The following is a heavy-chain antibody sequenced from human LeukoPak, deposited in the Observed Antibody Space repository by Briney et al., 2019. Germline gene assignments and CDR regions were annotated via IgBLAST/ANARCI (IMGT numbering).Heavy chain of an antibody. CDR1: GYTFTSYD. CDR2: MNPNSGNT. CDR3: ARARVRSYYDILTGPTWFDP. D-gene: IGHD3-9*01. Sequence: ASVKVSCKASGYTFTSYDINWVRQATGQGLEWMGWMNPNSGNTGYAQKFQGRVTMTRNTSISTAYMELSSLRSEDTAVYYCARARVRSYYDILTGPTWFDPWGQGTLVTVSS. V-gene: IGHV1-8*01. J-gene: IGHJ5*02.